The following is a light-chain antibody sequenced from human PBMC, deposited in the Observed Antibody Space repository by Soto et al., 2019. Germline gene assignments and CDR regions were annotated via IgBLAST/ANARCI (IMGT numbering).Light chain of an antibody. CDR3: QQSASSPLT. Sequence: EIVLTQSPGTLSLSPGERATLSCRASQSVGRNYLAWYQQKPGQAPGLLIYTASRRATGIPDRFSGSGSGTDFTLTISRLEPEDFGVYYCQQSASSPLTFGGGTKVEIK. J-gene: IGKJ4*01. V-gene: IGKV3-20*01. CDR1: QSVGRNY. CDR2: TAS.